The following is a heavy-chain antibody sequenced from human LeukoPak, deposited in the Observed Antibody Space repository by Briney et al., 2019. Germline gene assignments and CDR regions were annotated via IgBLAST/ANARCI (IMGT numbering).Heavy chain of an antibody. D-gene: IGHD6-19*01. J-gene: IGHJ5*02. CDR3: ARVPSAVRFAP. CDR1: GYPISSGYY. V-gene: IGHV4-38-2*02. CDR2: IYHSGST. Sequence: SETLSLTCSVSGYPISSGYYWGWIRQPPGEGLEWIGSIYHSGSTYYNPSLKSRGTISVDTSKNQCSLKLSSVTAADTAVYYCARVPSAVRFAPWGQGTLVTVYS.